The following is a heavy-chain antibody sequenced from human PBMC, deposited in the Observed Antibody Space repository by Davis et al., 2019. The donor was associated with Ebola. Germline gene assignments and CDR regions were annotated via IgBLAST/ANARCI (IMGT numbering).Heavy chain of an antibody. CDR3: ARVDYDFWSGYYTGNWFDP. D-gene: IGHD3-3*01. J-gene: IGHJ5*02. CDR2: IYYSGST. CDR1: GGSITDYY. V-gene: IGHV4-59*01. Sequence: SETLSLTCSVSGGSITDYYWSWIRQAPGKGLQWIGYIYYSGSTNYNPSLKSRVTISVDTSKNQFSLKLSSVTAADTAVYYCARVDYDFWSGYYTGNWFDPWGQGTLVTVSS.